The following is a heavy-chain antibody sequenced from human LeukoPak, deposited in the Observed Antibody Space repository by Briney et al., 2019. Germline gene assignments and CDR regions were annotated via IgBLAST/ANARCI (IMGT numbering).Heavy chain of an antibody. Sequence: SVKVSCKASGGTFSSYAISWVRQAPGQGLEWMGGIIPISGTANYAQKFQGRVTITADKSTSTAYMELSSLRSEDTAVYYCARGGAGTALNWFDPWGQGTLVTVSS. CDR1: GGTFSSYA. CDR3: ARGGAGTALNWFDP. CDR2: IIPISGTA. J-gene: IGHJ5*02. V-gene: IGHV1-69*06. D-gene: IGHD6-19*01.